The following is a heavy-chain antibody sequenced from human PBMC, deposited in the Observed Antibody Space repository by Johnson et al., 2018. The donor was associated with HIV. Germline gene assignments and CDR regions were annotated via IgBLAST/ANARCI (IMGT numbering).Heavy chain of an antibody. CDR2: IRSKANSYAT. CDR1: GFTFSSYA. Sequence: VQLVESGGGLIQPGGSLRLSCAASGFTFSSYAMSWVRQAPGKGLEWVGRIRSKANSYATAYAASVKGRFTISRDDSKNTAYLQMNSLKTEDTAVYYCTRQADIWGQGTMVTVSS. J-gene: IGHJ3*02. V-gene: IGHV3-73*01. CDR3: TRQADI.